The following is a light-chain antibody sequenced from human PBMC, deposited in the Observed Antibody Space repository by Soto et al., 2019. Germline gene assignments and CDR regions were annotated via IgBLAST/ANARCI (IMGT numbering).Light chain of an antibody. CDR1: SSDVGAYDY. J-gene: IGLJ1*01. V-gene: IGLV2-8*01. CDR3: SSYAGNNTPYV. CDR2: EVT. Sequence: QSALTQPPSASGSPGQSVTISCTGTSSDVGAYDYVSWYKHHPGKAPQLILSEVTKRPSGVPDRFSGSKSGNTASLTVSGLQAEDEGDYYCSSYAGNNTPYVFGAGTKLTVL.